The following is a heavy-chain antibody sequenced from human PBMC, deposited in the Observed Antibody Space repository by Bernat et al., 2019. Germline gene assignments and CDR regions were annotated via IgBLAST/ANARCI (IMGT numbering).Heavy chain of an antibody. CDR2: ISYDGNNK. V-gene: IGHV3-33*01. Sequence: QVHLVESGGGVVQPGRSLRLSCAASGFTFSASGMDWVRQAPGKGLEWVSLISYDGNNKNYADSVKGRFTISRDNSKNKVYLQMDSLRAEDSAIYYCARHGSEWSRDHWGLGTLVTVSS. J-gene: IGHJ4*02. CDR3: ARHGSEWSRDH. CDR1: GFTFSASG. D-gene: IGHD3-3*01.